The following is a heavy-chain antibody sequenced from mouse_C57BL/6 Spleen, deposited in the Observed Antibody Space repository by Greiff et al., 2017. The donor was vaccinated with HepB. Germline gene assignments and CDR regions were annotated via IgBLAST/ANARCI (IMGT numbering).Heavy chain of an antibody. D-gene: IGHD2-4*01. V-gene: IGHV1-26*01. CDR1: GYTFTDYY. Sequence: EVQLQQSGPELVKPGASVKISCKASGYTFTDYYMNWVKQSHGKSLEWIGDINPNNGGTSYNQKFKGKATLTVDKSSSTAYMELRSLTSEDSAVYYCARRATMITRGVRYAMDYWGQGTSVTVSS. J-gene: IGHJ4*01. CDR2: INPNNGGT. CDR3: ARRATMITRGVRYAMDY.